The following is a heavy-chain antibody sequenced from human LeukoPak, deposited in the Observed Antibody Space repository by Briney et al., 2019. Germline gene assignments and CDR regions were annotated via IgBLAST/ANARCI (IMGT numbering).Heavy chain of an antibody. D-gene: IGHD5-12*01. CDR1: GFTFSTYT. V-gene: IGHV3-21*01. CDR2: ISSSSNNI. Sequence: GGSLRLSCAASGFTFSTYTMNWVRQAPGKGLEWVSSISSSSNNINYADSVKGRFTISRDNAKNSLYLQMNSLRAEDTAVYYCARLSGSPYFDYWGQGTLVTVSS. CDR3: ARLSGSPYFDY. J-gene: IGHJ4*02.